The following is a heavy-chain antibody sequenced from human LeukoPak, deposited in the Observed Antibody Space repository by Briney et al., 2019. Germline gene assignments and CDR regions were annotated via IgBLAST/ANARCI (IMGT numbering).Heavy chain of an antibody. CDR1: VFTFTSSV. CDR3: AADVIVGATKDFDY. CDR2: IAVGSGDT. D-gene: IGHD1-26*01. J-gene: IGHJ4*02. Sequence: SLKVSCKASVFTFTSSVMQWVREARGQRLEWRGWIAVGSGDTKYAQKFQERVTITRDMSTSTAYMELSSLRSEDTAVYYCAADVIVGATKDFDYWGQGTLVTVSS. V-gene: IGHV1-58*02.